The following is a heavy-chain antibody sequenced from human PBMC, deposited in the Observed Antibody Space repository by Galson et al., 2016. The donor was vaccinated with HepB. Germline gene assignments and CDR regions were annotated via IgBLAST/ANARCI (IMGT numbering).Heavy chain of an antibody. Sequence: SLRLSCAASGFSFSNYWVTWVRQAPGKGLEWVANIKPDGSAKYYVDSVKGRFTISRDNAKNSLYLQMNSLRVEDAAVYYCASLPHLRYSSNWVDYWGRGTLVTVSS. CDR1: GFSFSNYW. CDR3: ASLPHLRYSSNWVDY. D-gene: IGHD6-13*01. CDR2: IKPDGSAK. V-gene: IGHV3-7*03. J-gene: IGHJ4*02.